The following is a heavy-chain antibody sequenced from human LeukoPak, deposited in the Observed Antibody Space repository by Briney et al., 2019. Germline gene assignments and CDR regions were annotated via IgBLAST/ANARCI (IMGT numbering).Heavy chain of an antibody. V-gene: IGHV1-18*01. CDR3: ARDLARGYSYGYNAFDI. Sequence: ASVKVSCKASGYNFNTYGIGWVRQAPRQGLEWRGWITAANGNTNYAQKVQGRVTMTTDTSTSTAYMELRSLRSDDTAVYFCARDLARGYSYGYNAFDIWGQGTMVTVSS. D-gene: IGHD5-18*01. CDR1: GYNFNTYG. CDR2: ITAANGNT. J-gene: IGHJ3*02.